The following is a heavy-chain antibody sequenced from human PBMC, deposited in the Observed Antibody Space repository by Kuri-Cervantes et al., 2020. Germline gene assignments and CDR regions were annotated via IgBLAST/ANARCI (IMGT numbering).Heavy chain of an antibody. Sequence: SETLSLTCAVSGGSISSGGYSWSWIRQPPGKGLEWIGYIYHSGSTYYNPSLKSRVTISVDTSKNQFSLKLSSVTAADTAVYYCARDRWGAVAGTPGFDYGMDVWGQGTTVTVSS. J-gene: IGHJ6*02. CDR2: IYHSGST. D-gene: IGHD6-19*01. CDR1: GGSISSGGYS. V-gene: IGHV4-30-2*01. CDR3: ARDRWGAVAGTPGFDYGMDV.